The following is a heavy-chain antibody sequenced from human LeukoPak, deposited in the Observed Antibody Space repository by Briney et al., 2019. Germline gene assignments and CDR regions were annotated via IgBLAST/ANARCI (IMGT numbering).Heavy chain of an antibody. J-gene: IGHJ6*03. V-gene: IGHV4-59*01. D-gene: IGHD6-13*01. CDR3: ARGSKQLVTYYYYYYMDV. CDR2: IYYSGST. CDR1: GGSISSYY. Sequence: SETPSLTCTVSGGSISSYYWSWIRQPPGKGLEWIGYIYYSGSTNYNPSLKSRVTISVDTSKNQFSLKLSSVTAADTAVYYCARGSKQLVTYYYYYYMDVWGKGTTVTVSS.